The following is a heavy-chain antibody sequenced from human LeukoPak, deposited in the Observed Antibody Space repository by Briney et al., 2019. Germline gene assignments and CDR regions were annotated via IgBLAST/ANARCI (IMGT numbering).Heavy chain of an antibody. D-gene: IGHD6-6*01. V-gene: IGHV4-4*09. J-gene: IGHJ4*02. CDR1: GDSINNYF. Sequence: SETLSLTCTVSGDSINNYFWSWIRQPPGKGLEWIGYIYTSGSTNYNPSLKSRVTISVDTSENQFSLKLTSVTAADTAVYYCARSYSRSSHFDNWGQGTLVTVSS. CDR2: IYTSGST. CDR3: ARSYSRSSHFDN.